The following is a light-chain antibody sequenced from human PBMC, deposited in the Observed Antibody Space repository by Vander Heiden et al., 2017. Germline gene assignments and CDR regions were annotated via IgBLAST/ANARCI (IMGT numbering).Light chain of an antibody. CDR3: CSYTSSSTLYV. V-gene: IGLV2-14*03. CDR1: SSDLGGYNY. CDR2: DVS. J-gene: IGLJ1*01. Sequence: QSALTQPASVSGSPGQSITISCTGSSSDLGGYNYVSWYQQHPGKAPKLMSHDVSDRPSGVSNRLSGSKSGNTASLTISGLQAEDEADYYCCSYTSSSTLYVFGTGTKVTVL.